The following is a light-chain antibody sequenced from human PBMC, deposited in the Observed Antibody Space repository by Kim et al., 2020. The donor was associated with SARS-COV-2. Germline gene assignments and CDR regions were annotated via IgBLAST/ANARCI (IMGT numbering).Light chain of an antibody. CDR1: QAIGTK. V-gene: IGKV1-27*01. CDR3: QKYNAAPWT. CDR2: EAS. Sequence: ASVRDRVPITCRASQAIGTKLAWYQQRPGKVPELLIFEASILQSGVPSRFSGRGSGTDFTLNIDSLQPEDAATYYCQKYNAAPWTFGQGTKVDIK. J-gene: IGKJ1*01.